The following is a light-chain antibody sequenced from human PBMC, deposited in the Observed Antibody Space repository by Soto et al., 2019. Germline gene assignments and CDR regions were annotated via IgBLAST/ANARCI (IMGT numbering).Light chain of an antibody. J-gene: IGLJ1*01. CDR1: SSDVGGYNY. V-gene: IGLV2-11*01. CDR2: DVS. Sequence: QSALTQPRSVSGSPGQSVTISCTGTSSDVGGYNYVSWYQQHPGKAPKVMIYDVSERPSGVPDRFSGSKSGNTASLTISGLQAEDEADYYCCSYAGSPGYVLGTGTKVTVL. CDR3: CSYAGSPGYV.